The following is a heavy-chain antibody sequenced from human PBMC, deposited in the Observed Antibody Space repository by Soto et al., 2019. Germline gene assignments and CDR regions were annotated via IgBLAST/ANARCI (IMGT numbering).Heavy chain of an antibody. J-gene: IGHJ6*02. V-gene: IGHV1-58*01. CDR3: AADRDCSSTSCYEGRYYYGMDV. CDR1: GFTFTSSA. Sequence: SVKVSCKASGFTFTSSAVQWVRQARGQRLEWIGWIVVGSGNTNYAQRFQERVTITRDMSTSTAYMELSSLRSEDTAVYYCAADRDCSSTSCYEGRYYYGMDVWGQGTTVTVSS. CDR2: IVVGSGNT. D-gene: IGHD2-2*01.